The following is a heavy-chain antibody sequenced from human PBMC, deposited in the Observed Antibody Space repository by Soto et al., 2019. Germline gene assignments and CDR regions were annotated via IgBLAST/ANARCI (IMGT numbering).Heavy chain of an antibody. Sequence: ASVKVSFKTSGYTFVTYYISWLRQAPGQGIEWMGCIIPHNGKTNYIEDVQGRVTLTAETSRSTAYMELRNLRSDDTAVYFCERDTSHYFDYSGQGTLVTVSS. J-gene: IGHJ4*02. CDR1: GYTFVTYY. CDR3: ERDTSHYFDY. CDR2: IIPHNGKT. V-gene: IGHV1-18*01. D-gene: IGHD2-2*01.